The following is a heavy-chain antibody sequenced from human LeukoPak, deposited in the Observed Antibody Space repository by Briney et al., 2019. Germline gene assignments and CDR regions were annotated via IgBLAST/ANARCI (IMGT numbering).Heavy chain of an antibody. J-gene: IGHJ4*02. Sequence: SETLSLTCTVSGGSISSGGYSWSWIRQPPGKGLEWIGYIYHSGSTYYNPSLKSRVTISVDRSKNQFSLKLSSVTAADTAVYYCARAHDSYGYYPYFDYWGQGTLVTVSS. CDR3: ARAHDSYGYYPYFDY. CDR2: IYHSGST. D-gene: IGHD5-18*01. V-gene: IGHV4-30-2*01. CDR1: GGSISSGGYS.